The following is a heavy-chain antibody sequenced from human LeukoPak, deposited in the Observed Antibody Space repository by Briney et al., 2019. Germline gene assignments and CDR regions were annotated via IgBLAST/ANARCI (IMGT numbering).Heavy chain of an antibody. CDR2: MNPNSGNT. D-gene: IGHD3-10*01. Sequence: EASVKVSCKASGYTFTSYDINWVRQATGQGLEWMGWMNPNSGNTGYAQKFQGRVTMTRNTSISTAYMELSSLRSEDTAVYYCAREGSGSYSWGYYYYYGMDVWGQGTTVTVSS. J-gene: IGHJ6*02. CDR3: AREGSGSYSWGYYYYYGMDV. V-gene: IGHV1-8*01. CDR1: GYTFTSYD.